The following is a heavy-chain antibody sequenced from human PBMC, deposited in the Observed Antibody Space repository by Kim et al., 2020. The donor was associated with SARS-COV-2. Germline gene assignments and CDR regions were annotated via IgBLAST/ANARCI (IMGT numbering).Heavy chain of an antibody. J-gene: IGHJ6*02. D-gene: IGHD2-15*01. V-gene: IGHV3-30*18. CDR2: ISYDGSNK. Sequence: GGSLRLSCAASGFTFSSYGMHWVRQAPGKGLEWVAVISYDGSNKYYADSVKGRFTISRDNSKNTLYLQMNSLRAEDTAVYYCAKDGPIVGVGSWRDGYYYYGMDVWGQGATFTVSS. CDR3: AKDGPIVGVGSWRDGYYYYGMDV. CDR1: GFTFSSYG.